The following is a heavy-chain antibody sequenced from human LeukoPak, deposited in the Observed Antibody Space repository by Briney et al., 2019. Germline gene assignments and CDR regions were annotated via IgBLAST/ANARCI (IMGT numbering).Heavy chain of an antibody. CDR2: ISGSGGST. J-gene: IGHJ4*02. CDR1: GFTFRSYA. D-gene: IGHD5-12*01. V-gene: IGHV3-23*01. CDR3: AKDISSGYARGYFDY. Sequence: GGSLRLSCAASGFTFRSYAMIGLREARGEGLEWVSAISGSGGSTYYADSVKGRFTISRDNAKNSLYLQMNSLRAEATALYYCAKDISSGYARGYFDYWGQGTLVTVSS.